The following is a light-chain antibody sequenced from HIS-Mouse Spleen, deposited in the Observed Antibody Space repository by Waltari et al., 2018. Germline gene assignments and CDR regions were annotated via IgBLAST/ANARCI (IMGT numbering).Light chain of an antibody. Sequence: SYELTQPPSVSVSPGQTARITCSGDALPKTYAYWYQQKSGQAPVLVIYEDSKRPSGIPEGFSGSSSGTMATLTISGAQVEDEADYYCYSTDSGGNHRVFGGGTKLTVL. CDR3: YSTDSGGNHRV. CDR1: ALPKTY. J-gene: IGLJ2*01. CDR2: EDS. V-gene: IGLV3-10*01.